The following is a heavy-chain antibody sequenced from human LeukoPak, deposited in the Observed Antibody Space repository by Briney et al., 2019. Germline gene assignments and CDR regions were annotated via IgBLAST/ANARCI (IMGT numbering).Heavy chain of an antibody. V-gene: IGHV3-21*01. D-gene: IGHD6-13*01. CDR1: GFTFSSYN. Sequence: PGGSLRLSCAASGFTFSSYNMNWVRQAPGKGLEWVSSISSSSSYINYADSVKGRFTISRDNAKNSVYLQMNSLRAEDTAVYYCARDPGIAEAGWGQGTLVTVSS. CDR3: ARDPGIAEAG. J-gene: IGHJ4*02. CDR2: ISSSSSYI.